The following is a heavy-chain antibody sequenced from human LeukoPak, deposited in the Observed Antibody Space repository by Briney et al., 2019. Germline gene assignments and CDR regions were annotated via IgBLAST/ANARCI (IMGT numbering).Heavy chain of an antibody. CDR2: IYYSGST. Sequence: SETLSLTCTVSGGSVSSGSYYWSWIRQPPGKGLEWIGYIYYSGSTNYNPSLKSQVTISVDTSKNQFSLKLSSVTAADTAVYYCATHSPGLRFLEWTPLPYMDVWGKGTTVTVSS. D-gene: IGHD3-3*01. CDR1: GGSVSSGSYY. V-gene: IGHV4-61*01. CDR3: ATHSPGLRFLEWTPLPYMDV. J-gene: IGHJ6*03.